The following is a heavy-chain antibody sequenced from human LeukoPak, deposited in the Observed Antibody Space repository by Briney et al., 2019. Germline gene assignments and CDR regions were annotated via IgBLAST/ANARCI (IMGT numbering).Heavy chain of an antibody. Sequence: GGSLRLSCAASGFTFSSYSMNWVRQAPGKGLEWVSSISSSSSYIYYADSVKGRFTISRDNAKNSLYLQMNSLRAEDTAVYYCARDRYGDYDTSEVYDPWGQGTLVTVSS. CDR1: GFTFSSYS. D-gene: IGHD4-17*01. J-gene: IGHJ5*02. CDR2: ISSSSSYI. V-gene: IGHV3-21*01. CDR3: ARDRYGDYDTSEVYDP.